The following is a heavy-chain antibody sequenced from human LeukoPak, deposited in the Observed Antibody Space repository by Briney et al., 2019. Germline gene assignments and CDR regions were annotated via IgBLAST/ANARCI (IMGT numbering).Heavy chain of an antibody. J-gene: IGHJ4*02. CDR3: ARGRSSGWYNNYFDY. D-gene: IGHD6-19*01. CDR1: GGSFSGYY. Sequence: KPSETLSLTFAVSGGSFSGYYWSWIRQPPGNGLEWIGEINHSGSTNYNPSLKSRVTISVDTSKNQFSLKLSSVTAADTAVYYCARGRSSGWYNNYFDYWGQGTLVTVSS. V-gene: IGHV4-34*01. CDR2: INHSGST.